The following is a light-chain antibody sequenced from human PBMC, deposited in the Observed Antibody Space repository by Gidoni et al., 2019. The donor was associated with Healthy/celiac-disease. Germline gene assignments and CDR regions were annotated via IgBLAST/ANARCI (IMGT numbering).Light chain of an antibody. CDR3: QQSYSTSIT. CDR1: QSISSY. CDR2: AAS. Sequence: DIQMPPSPSSLSASVGDRVTITCRASQSISSYLKWYQQKPGKAPKLLIYAASSLQSGVPSRFSGSGSGTDCTLTSSSLQPEDCATYYCQQSYSTSITFGQGTRLEIK. V-gene: IGKV1-39*01. J-gene: IGKJ5*01.